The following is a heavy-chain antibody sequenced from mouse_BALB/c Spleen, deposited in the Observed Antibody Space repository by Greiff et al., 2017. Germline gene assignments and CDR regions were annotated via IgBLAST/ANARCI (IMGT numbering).Heavy chain of an antibody. CDR2: IDPANGNT. J-gene: IGHJ4*01. Sequence: VHVKQSGAELVKPGASVKLSCTASGFNIKDTYMHWVKQRPEQGLEWIGRIDPANGNTKYDPKFQGKATITADTSSNTAYLQLSSLTSEDTAVYYCASHYYAMDYWGQGTSVTVSS. CDR3: ASHYYAMDY. CDR1: GFNIKDTY. V-gene: IGHV14-3*02.